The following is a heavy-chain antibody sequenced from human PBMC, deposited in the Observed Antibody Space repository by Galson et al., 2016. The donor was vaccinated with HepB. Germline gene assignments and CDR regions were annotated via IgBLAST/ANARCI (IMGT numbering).Heavy chain of an antibody. V-gene: IGHV1-46*01. D-gene: IGHD3-3*01. CDR2: INPNVSST. CDR3: ARGDLNYYYALDV. CDR1: GYTFTAYF. Sequence: SVKVSCTASGYTFTAYFMYWVRQAPGQGLEWMGFINPNVSSTTFAQKFQDRVTMTRVTSTSTVFMELSSLRSEDTAVYFCARGDLNYYYALDVWGQGTTVTVSS. J-gene: IGHJ6*02.